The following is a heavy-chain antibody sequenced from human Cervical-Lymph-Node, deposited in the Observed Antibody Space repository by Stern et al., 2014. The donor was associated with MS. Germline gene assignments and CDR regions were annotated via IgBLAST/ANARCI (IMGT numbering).Heavy chain of an antibody. CDR2: IDWDDDK. CDR3: ARMGQLATFDY. V-gene: IGHV2-70*04. J-gene: IGHJ4*02. D-gene: IGHD6-6*01. CDR1: GFSLSTSGLR. Sequence: QVTLKESGPALVKPTQTLTLTCTFSGFSLSTSGLRVSRIRQPPGKALEWIVRIDWDDDKFYSTSLKTRLTISKDTSKNQVVLTMTNMDPVDTATYSCARMGQLATFDYWGQGTLVTVS.